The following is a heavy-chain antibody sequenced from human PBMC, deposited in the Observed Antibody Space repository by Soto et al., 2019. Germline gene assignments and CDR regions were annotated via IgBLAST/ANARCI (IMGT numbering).Heavy chain of an antibody. Sequence: SETLSLTCTVSGGSISSYYWSWIRQPPGKGLEWIGYIYYSGSTNYNPSLKSRVTISVDTSKNQFSLKLSSVTAADTAVYYCARDSGYESKFDYWGQGTLVTVSS. CDR2: IYYSGST. V-gene: IGHV4-59*01. CDR1: GGSISSYY. CDR3: ARDSGYESKFDY. D-gene: IGHD5-12*01. J-gene: IGHJ4*02.